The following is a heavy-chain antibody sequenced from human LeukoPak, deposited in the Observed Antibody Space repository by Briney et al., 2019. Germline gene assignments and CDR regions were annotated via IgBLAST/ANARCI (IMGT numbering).Heavy chain of an antibody. Sequence: GRSLRLSCAASGFTFSSYGMHWVRQAPGKGLEWVAVISYDGSNKYYADSVKGRFTISRDNVKNSVYLQMNSLRAEDTAIYYCVRDNLENQWLERSYWGQGTLVTVSS. D-gene: IGHD6-19*01. CDR2: ISYDGSNK. J-gene: IGHJ4*02. V-gene: IGHV3-30*03. CDR1: GFTFSSYG. CDR3: VRDNLENQWLERSY.